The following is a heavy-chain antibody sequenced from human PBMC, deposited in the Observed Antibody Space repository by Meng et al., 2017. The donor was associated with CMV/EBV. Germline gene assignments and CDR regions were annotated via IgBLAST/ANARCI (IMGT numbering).Heavy chain of an antibody. Sequence: GGSLRLSCAASGFTFSSYSMNWVRQAPGKGLEWVSSISSSSSYIYYADSVKGRFTISRDNAKNSLYLQMNSLRAEDTAVYYCARGRANTFMWVERLPYCSGGSCYDPYYYYYGMDVWGQGTTVTV. D-gene: IGHD2-15*01. CDR2: ISSSSSYI. CDR3: ARGRANTFMWVERLPYCSGGSCYDPYYYYYGMDV. CDR1: GFTFSSYS. V-gene: IGHV3-21*01. J-gene: IGHJ6*02.